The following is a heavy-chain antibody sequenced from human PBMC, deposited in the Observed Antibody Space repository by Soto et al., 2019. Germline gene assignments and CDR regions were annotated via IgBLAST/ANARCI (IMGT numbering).Heavy chain of an antibody. CDR1: GFTFSTYS. CDR3: ARDSNKRQKGMDV. V-gene: IGHV3-21*01. CDR2: ISSSGDYI. J-gene: IGHJ6*02. Sequence: PGGSLRLSCAASGFTFSTYSINWVRQAPGKGLEWVSSISSSGDYIYYADSVKGRFTISRDNAKNSVFLQMDSLRADDTALYFCARDSNKRQKGMDVWGHGPAVXV. D-gene: IGHD4-4*01.